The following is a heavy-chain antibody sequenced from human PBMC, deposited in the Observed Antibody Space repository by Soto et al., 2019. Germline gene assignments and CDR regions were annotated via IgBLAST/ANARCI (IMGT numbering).Heavy chain of an antibody. Sequence: SETLSLTCTVSGGSISSGCYYWSWIRQHPGKGLEWIGYIYYIGSTYYNLSLKSRVTISVDTSKNQFSLKLSSVTAADTAVYYCGTTYDILTGYYNALSRYYGMDVCGQGTTVTFSS. CDR1: GGSISSGCYY. V-gene: IGHV4-31*03. J-gene: IGHJ6*02. D-gene: IGHD3-9*01. CDR3: GTTYDILTGYYNALSRYYGMDV. CDR2: IYYIGST.